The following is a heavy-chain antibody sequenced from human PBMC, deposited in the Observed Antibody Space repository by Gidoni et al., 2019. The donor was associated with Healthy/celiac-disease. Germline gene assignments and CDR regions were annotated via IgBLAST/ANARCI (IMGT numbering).Heavy chain of an antibody. Sequence: SWNSGSIGYADSVKGRFTISRDNAKNSLYLQMNSLRAEDTALYYCAKGEALGYCSSTSCLGGAFDIWGQGTMDTVSS. V-gene: IGHV3-9*01. D-gene: IGHD2-2*01. CDR2: SWNSGSI. CDR3: AKGEALGYCSSTSCLGGAFDI. J-gene: IGHJ3*02.